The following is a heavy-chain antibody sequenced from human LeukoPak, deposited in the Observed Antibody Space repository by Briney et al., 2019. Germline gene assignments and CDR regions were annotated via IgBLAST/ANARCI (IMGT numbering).Heavy chain of an antibody. CDR3: VGDGYNYPHYFDY. J-gene: IGHJ4*02. V-gene: IGHV3-23*01. D-gene: IGHD5-24*01. Sequence: GGSLRLSCAAAGFTFSDYGMNWVRQAPGKGLEWVSGISGSGISTYSADSVRGRFTISRDNSRNTLYLQMNRLRSDDTAVYYCVGDGYNYPHYFDYWGQGTLVTVSS. CDR1: GFTFSDYG. CDR2: ISGSGIST.